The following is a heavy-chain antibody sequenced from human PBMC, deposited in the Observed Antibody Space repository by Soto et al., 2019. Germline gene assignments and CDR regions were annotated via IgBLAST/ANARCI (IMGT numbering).Heavy chain of an antibody. CDR1: GGSFSGYY. Sequence: ASETLSLTCAVYGGSFSGYYWSWIRQPPGKGLEWIGEINHSGSTNYNPSLKSRVTISVDTSKNQFSLKLSSVTAADTAVYYCAREVGSRRWTSFDSWGQGTLVTVSS. CDR3: AREVGSRRWTSFDS. CDR2: INHSGST. D-gene: IGHD6-13*01. J-gene: IGHJ4*02. V-gene: IGHV4-34*01.